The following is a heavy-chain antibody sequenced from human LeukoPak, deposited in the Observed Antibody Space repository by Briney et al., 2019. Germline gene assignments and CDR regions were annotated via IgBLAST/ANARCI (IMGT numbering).Heavy chain of an antibody. D-gene: IGHD3-10*01. J-gene: IGHJ4*02. Sequence: SETLSLTCTVSGGSISSSSYYWSWIRQPAGKGLEWIGRIYTSGSTNYNPSLKSRVTMSVDTSKNQFSLKLSSVTAADTAVYYCARSLSSNYYGSGSKHFDYWGQGTLVTVSS. V-gene: IGHV4-61*02. CDR1: GGSISSSSYY. CDR3: ARSLSSNYYGSGSKHFDY. CDR2: IYTSGST.